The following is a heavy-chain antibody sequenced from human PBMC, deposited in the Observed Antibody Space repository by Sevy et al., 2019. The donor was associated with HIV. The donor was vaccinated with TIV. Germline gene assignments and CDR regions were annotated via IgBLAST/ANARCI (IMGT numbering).Heavy chain of an antibody. D-gene: IGHD3-16*01. CDR1: GYTLTDLS. Sequence: ASVKVSCKVSGYTLTDLSMHWVRQAPGKGLEWMGGFDSEHGETIYAQNFQGRVTMTEDTSTHTAYMELSSLKSEDTAVYYCATGRVWGSHDYWGQGTLVTVSS. V-gene: IGHV1-24*01. J-gene: IGHJ4*02. CDR2: FDSEHGET. CDR3: ATGRVWGSHDY.